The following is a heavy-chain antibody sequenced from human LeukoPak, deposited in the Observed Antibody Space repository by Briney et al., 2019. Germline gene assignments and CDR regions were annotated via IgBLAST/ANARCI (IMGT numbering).Heavy chain of an antibody. CDR3: ARNQWLAEGNAFDI. J-gene: IGHJ3*02. D-gene: IGHD6-19*01. V-gene: IGHV4-39*01. CDR2: IYYSGST. CDR1: GGSISSSSYY. Sequence: ASETLSLTCTVSGGSISSSSYYWGWIRQPPGKGLEWIGSIYYSGSTYYNPSLKSRVTISVDTSKNQFSLKLSSVTAADTAAYYCARNQWLAEGNAFDIWGQGTMVTVSS.